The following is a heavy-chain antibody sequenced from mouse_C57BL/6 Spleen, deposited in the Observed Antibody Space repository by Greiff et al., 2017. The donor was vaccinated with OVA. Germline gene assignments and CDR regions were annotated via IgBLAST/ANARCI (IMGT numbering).Heavy chain of an antibody. V-gene: IGHV5-17*01. Sequence: EVQGVESGGGLVKPGGSLKLSCAASGFTFSDYGMHWVRQAPEKGLEWVAYISSGSSTTYYADTVKGRFTISRDNAKNTLYLQMTRLRSEDPAMYDCSNGGTGYACGGWGQGTTLTVSS. CDR1: GFTFSDYG. CDR3: SNGGTGYACGG. D-gene: IGHD3-2*02. CDR2: ISSGSSTT. J-gene: IGHJ2*01.